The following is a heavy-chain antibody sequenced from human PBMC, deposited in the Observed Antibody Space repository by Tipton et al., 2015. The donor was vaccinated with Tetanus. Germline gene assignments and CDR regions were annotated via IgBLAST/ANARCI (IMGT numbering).Heavy chain of an antibody. J-gene: IGHJ4*02. CDR3: ARHDHEMLSPFDN. CDR2: IYESGDT. Sequence: TLSLTCTVSGGSIRGGTFYWGWIRQPPGKGLEWIGSIYESGDTYYIPSLKSRVTISVDTPKNQFSLNLNSMAAADTGVYYCARHDHEMLSPFDNWGQGTQVTVSS. D-gene: IGHD1-14*01. CDR1: GGSIRGGTFY. V-gene: IGHV4-39*01.